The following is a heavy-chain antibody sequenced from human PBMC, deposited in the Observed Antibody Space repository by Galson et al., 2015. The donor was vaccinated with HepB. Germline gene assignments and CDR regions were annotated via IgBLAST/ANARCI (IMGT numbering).Heavy chain of an antibody. Sequence: SVKVSCKASGYTFTSYGISWVRQAPGQGLEWMGWISAYNGNTNYAQKLQGRVTMTTDTSTSTAYMELRSLRSDDTAVYYCARVAYYYDSSGLQGWFDPWGQGTLVTVSS. D-gene: IGHD3-22*01. CDR3: ARVAYYYDSSGLQGWFDP. J-gene: IGHJ5*02. V-gene: IGHV1-18*01. CDR1: GYTFTSYG. CDR2: ISAYNGNT.